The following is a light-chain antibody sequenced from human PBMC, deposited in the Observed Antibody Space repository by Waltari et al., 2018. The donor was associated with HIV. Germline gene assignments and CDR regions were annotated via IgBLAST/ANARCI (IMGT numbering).Light chain of an antibody. CDR1: DSDFGYSNF. CDR3: ASFTRDFTII. CDR2: DVD. V-gene: IGLV2-14*03. J-gene: IGLJ2*01. Sequence: SAVTQPASVSGFAGPSVTLSCSGTDSDFGYSNFAAWYQQHPDRVPTLLLFDVDSRASGIADRFSCSRSGNTASLTISGLQTEDEAIYYCASFTRDFTIIFGGGTRVTVL.